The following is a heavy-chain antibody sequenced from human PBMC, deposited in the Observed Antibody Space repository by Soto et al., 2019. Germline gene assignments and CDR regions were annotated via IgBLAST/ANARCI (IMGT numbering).Heavy chain of an antibody. D-gene: IGHD6-6*01. CDR1: CGSFRGYY. J-gene: IGHJ4*02. V-gene: IGHV4-34*01. CDR2: INHSGST. Sequence: QVQLQQWGAGLLKPSETLSLTCAVYCGSFRGYYWSWIRQPPGKGLEWIGEINHSGSTNYNPSLKSRVTMSVDTSKNQSSLKLSSVTAADTAVYYCARTSKFDCWGQGTLVTVSS. CDR3: ARTSKFDC.